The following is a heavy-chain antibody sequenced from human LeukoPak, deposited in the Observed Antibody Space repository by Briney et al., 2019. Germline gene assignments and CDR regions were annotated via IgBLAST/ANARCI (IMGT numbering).Heavy chain of an antibody. Sequence: GGSLRLSCAASGFTFSSYWMSWVRQAPGKGLVWVSHINSDGSTTTYADSVKGRFTISRDNAKNTLYLQMNSLRAEDTAVYYCAKIRGYCSSTSCPVPRGYFDYWGQGTLVTVSS. CDR2: INSDGSTT. D-gene: IGHD2-2*01. V-gene: IGHV3-74*01. J-gene: IGHJ4*02. CDR3: AKIRGYCSSTSCPVPRGYFDY. CDR1: GFTFSSYW.